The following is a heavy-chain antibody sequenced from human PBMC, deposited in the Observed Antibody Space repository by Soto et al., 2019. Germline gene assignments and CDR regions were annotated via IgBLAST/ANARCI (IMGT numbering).Heavy chain of an antibody. D-gene: IGHD6-19*01. J-gene: IGHJ5*02. Sequence: SETLSLTCFISGYSITAGGYYWSWIRHHPGKGLEWIGSFYSSGSIIYNPSLRSRVSISGDTSSNQFSMSLTSVTAADTARYYCARMYSSGSGWFHPWGQGTLVTVSS. V-gene: IGHV4-31*03. CDR1: GYSITAGGYY. CDR2: FYSSGSI. CDR3: ARMYSSGSGWFHP.